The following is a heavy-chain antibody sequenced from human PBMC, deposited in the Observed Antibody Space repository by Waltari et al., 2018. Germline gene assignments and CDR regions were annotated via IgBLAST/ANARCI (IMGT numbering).Heavy chain of an antibody. CDR2: IKRDGRGK. CDR3: ARGGYDSSWYWRD. V-gene: IGHV3-7*04. D-gene: IGHD6-13*01. J-gene: IGHJ4*02. CDR1: GFTFSSQW. Sequence: EVQLVESGGGLVQPGGSLRLSCAASGFTFSSQWMTWVRQAPGEGLEGVANIKRDGRGKYHVASVKGRFTISRDNAKNSLYLQMESLRGEDTAVYYCARGGYDSSWYWRDWGQGTLVTVSS.